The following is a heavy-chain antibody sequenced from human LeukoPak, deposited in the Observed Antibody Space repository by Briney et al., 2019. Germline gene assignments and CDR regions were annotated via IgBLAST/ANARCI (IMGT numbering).Heavy chain of an antibody. CDR1: GGSISSYY. CDR2: IYYSGST. Sequence: ASETLSLTCTVSGGSISSYYWSWIRQPPGKGLEWIGYIYYSGSTNYNPSLKSRVTISVDTSKNQFSLKLSSVTAADTAVYYCARAHDYGDHDYFDYWGQGTLVTVSS. V-gene: IGHV4-59*01. D-gene: IGHD4-17*01. J-gene: IGHJ4*02. CDR3: ARAHDYGDHDYFDY.